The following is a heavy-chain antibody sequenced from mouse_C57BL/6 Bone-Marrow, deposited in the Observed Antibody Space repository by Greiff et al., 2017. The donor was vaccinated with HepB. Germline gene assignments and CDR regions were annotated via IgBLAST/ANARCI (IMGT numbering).Heavy chain of an antibody. J-gene: IGHJ2*01. V-gene: IGHV1-81*01. CDR3: AREGDDYYFDY. Sequence: LVESGAELARPGASVKLSCKASGYTFTSYGISWVKQRTGQGLEWIGEIYPRSGNTYYNEKFKGKATLTADKSSSTAYMELRSLTSEDSAVYFCAREGDDYYFDYWGQGTTLTVSS. D-gene: IGHD2-4*01. CDR1: GYTFTSYG. CDR2: IYPRSGNT.